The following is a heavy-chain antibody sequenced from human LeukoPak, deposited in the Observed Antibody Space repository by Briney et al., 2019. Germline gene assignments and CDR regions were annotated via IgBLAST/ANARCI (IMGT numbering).Heavy chain of an antibody. Sequence: PGGSLRLSCVASGFTFSSYAMGWVRQAPGEGLEWVSAISGSGGSTYYADSVKGWFTTTRDNSKNTLYLQMNSLSAEDTAVYYCAKHAEAIVLMVYAPMDIWGKGTTGTVPS. J-gene: IGHJ6*04. V-gene: IGHV3-23*01. CDR3: AKHAEAIVLMVYAPMDI. CDR2: ISGSGGST. CDR1: GFTFSSYA. D-gene: IGHD2-8*01.